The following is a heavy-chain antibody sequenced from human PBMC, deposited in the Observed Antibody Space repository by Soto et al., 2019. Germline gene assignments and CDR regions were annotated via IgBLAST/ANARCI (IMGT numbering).Heavy chain of an antibody. CDR3: ARGLITGSHYSGGWYYFDS. J-gene: IGHJ4*02. D-gene: IGHD1-26*01. V-gene: IGHV4-39*01. CDR1: GGSISSSNYY. Sequence: SETLSLTCTVSGGSISSSNYYWGWIRQPPGKGLEWIGSIYYSGSTYYNPSLKSRVTISVDTSKNQFSLKLSSVTAADTAVYYCARGLITGSHYSGGWYYFDSWGQGTQVTVSS. CDR2: IYYSGST.